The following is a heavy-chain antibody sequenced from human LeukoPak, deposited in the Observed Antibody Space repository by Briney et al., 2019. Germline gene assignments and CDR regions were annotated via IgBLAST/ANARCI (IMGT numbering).Heavy chain of an antibody. D-gene: IGHD1-26*01. CDR1: GFTFSSYA. CDR2: ISGSGGST. J-gene: IGHJ3*02. CDR3: AKVQRVVGATKGAFDI. V-gene: IGHV3-23*01. Sequence: GGSLRLSCAASGFTFSSYAMSWVRQAPGKGLEWVSAISGSGGSTYYADSVKGRFTISRDNSKNTLYLQMNSLRAEDTAVYYCAKVQRVVGATKGAFDIWGQGTMVTVSS.